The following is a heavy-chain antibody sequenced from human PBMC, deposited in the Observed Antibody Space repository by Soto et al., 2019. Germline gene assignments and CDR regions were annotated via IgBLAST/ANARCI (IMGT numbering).Heavy chain of an antibody. D-gene: IGHD1-26*01. Sequence: GASVKVSCKASGYTFTSYAMHWVRQAPGQRLEWMGWINAGNGNTKYSQKFQGRVTITRDTSASTAYMELSSLRSEDTAVYYCARVSSGSYWPLYYYYGMDVWGQGTTVTVSS. V-gene: IGHV1-3*01. J-gene: IGHJ6*02. CDR3: ARVSSGSYWPLYYYYGMDV. CDR2: INAGNGNT. CDR1: GYTFTSYA.